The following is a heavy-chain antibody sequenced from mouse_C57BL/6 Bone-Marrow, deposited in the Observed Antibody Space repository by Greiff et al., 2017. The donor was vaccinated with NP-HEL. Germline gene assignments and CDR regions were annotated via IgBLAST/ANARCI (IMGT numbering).Heavy chain of an antibody. CDR2: ISNGGGST. CDR3: ASYGYDRGYFDY. V-gene: IGHV5-12*01. D-gene: IGHD2-2*01. Sequence: EVKVVESGGGLVQPGGSLKLSCAASGFTFSDYYMYWVRQTPEKRLEWVAYISNGGGSTYYPDTVKGRFTISRDNAKNTLYLQMSRLKSEDTAMYYCASYGYDRGYFDYWGQGTTLTVSS. CDR1: GFTFSDYY. J-gene: IGHJ2*01.